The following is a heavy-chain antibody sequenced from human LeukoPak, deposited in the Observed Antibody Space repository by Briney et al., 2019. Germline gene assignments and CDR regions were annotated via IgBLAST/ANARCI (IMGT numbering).Heavy chain of an antibody. V-gene: IGHV1-46*01. CDR3: AKLAASETGGGS. CDR2: INPSGDST. J-gene: IGHJ5*02. D-gene: IGHD6-13*01. Sequence: GASVKVSCKASGYTFTGNHIHCVRQAPGQGLEWMGVINPSGDSTSYAQKFQGRVTMTRDTSTSTVYMELSSLRSEDTAIYYCAKLAASETGGGSWGQGTLVTVSS. CDR1: GYTFTGNH.